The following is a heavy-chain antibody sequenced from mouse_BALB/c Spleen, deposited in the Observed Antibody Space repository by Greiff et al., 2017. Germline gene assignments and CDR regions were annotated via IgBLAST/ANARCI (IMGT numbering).Heavy chain of an antibody. V-gene: IGHV3-1*02. CDR2: IHYSGST. CDR3: ARGYYGYDVEYYFDY. D-gene: IGHD2-2*01. CDR1: GYSITSGYS. J-gene: IGHJ2*01. Sequence: EVKLLESGPDLVKPSQSLSLTCTVTGYSITSGYSWHWIRQFPGNKLEWMGYIHYSGSTNYNPSLKSRISITRDTSKNQFFLQLNSVTTEDTATYYCARGYYGYDVEYYFDYWGQGTTLTVSS.